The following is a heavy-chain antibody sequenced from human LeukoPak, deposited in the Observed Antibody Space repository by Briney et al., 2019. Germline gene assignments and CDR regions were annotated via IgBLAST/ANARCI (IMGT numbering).Heavy chain of an antibody. Sequence: PSETLSLTCTVPGGSISSSYWSWIRQPPGKGLEWIGYIHYSGSTNYNPSLKSRATISVDTSKAHFSLKPSSATAADTAVYYCARHDPGWFDTWGQGTLVTVSS. J-gene: IGHJ5*02. CDR2: IHYSGST. D-gene: IGHD7-27*01. V-gene: IGHV4-59*08. CDR1: GGSISSSY. CDR3: ARHDPGWFDT.